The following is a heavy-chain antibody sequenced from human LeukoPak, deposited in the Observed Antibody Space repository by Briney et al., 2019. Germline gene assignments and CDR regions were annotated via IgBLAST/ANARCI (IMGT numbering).Heavy chain of an antibody. V-gene: IGHV4-39*01. Sequence: SETLSLTCTVSGGSISSSSYYWGWIRQPPGKGLEWIGSIYYSGSTYYNPSLKSRVTISVDTSKNQLSLKLSSVTAADTAVYYCAKGNYDSSGYPDYWGQGTLVTVSS. J-gene: IGHJ4*02. CDR3: AKGNYDSSGYPDY. D-gene: IGHD3-22*01. CDR2: IYYSGST. CDR1: GGSISSSSYY.